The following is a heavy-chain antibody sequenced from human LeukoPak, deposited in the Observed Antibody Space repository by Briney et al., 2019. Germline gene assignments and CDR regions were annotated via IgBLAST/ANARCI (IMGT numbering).Heavy chain of an antibody. V-gene: IGHV1-46*01. CDR3: ARDNSVGDNAWWFDP. CDR2: INPTGGST. J-gene: IGHJ5*02. Sequence: ASVKVSCKASGYTFTSYYMHWVRQAPGQGLEWMGLINPTGGSTGYAQKFQGRVTMTRDMSTSTDYMELSSLRSENTAIYYCARDNSVGDNAWWFDPWGQGTLVTVSS. D-gene: IGHD1-26*01. CDR1: GYTFTSYY.